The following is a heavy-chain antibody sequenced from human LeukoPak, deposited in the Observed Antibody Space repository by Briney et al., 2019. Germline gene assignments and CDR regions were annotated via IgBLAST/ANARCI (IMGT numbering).Heavy chain of an antibody. CDR2: IYHSGST. Sequence: PSETLSLTCAVYGGSFSGYYWSWIRQPPGKGLEWIGYIYHSGSTYYNPSLKSRVTISVDRSKNQFSLKLSSVTAADTAVYYCARGAYSNGGYYYYGMDVWGQGTTVTVSS. CDR3: ARGAYSNGGYYYYGMDV. J-gene: IGHJ6*02. V-gene: IGHV4-34*01. CDR1: GGSFSGYY. D-gene: IGHD4-11*01.